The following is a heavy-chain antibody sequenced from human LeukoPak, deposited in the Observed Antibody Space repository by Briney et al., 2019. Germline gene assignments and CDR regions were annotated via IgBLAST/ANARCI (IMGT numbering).Heavy chain of an antibody. Sequence: GGSLRLSCAASGFTFSSYGMHWVRQAPGKGLEWVAVISYDGSNKYYADSVKGRFTISRDNSKNTLYLQMNSLRAEDTAVYYCAKDVAGVLQPFDYWGQGTLVTVSS. D-gene: IGHD2-15*01. J-gene: IGHJ4*02. CDR2: ISYDGSNK. V-gene: IGHV3-30*18. CDR3: AKDVAGVLQPFDY. CDR1: GFTFSSYG.